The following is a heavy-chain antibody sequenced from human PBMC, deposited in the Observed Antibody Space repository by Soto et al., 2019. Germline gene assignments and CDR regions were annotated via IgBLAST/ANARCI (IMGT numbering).Heavy chain of an antibody. J-gene: IGHJ6*02. D-gene: IGHD2-15*01. V-gene: IGHV3-53*01. Sequence: GGSLRLSCAASGFTVSSNYMGWVRQAPGKGLEWVSVIYSGGSTYYADSVKGRFTISRDNSKNTLYLQMNSLRAEDTAVYYCAREAIVEGIYYYYGMDVWGQGTTVTVSS. CDR1: GFTVSSNY. CDR2: IYSGGST. CDR3: AREAIVEGIYYYYGMDV.